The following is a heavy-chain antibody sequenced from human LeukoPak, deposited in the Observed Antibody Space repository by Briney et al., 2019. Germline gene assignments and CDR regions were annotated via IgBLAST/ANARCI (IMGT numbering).Heavy chain of an antibody. J-gene: IGHJ4*02. CDR3: TTDYYSSSWYLGY. CDR2: IRSKAYGGTT. D-gene: IGHD6-13*01. CDR1: GFTFGDYA. Sequence: GGSLRLSCTASGFTFGDYAMSWFRQAPGKGLEWVGFIRSKAYGGTTEYAASVKGRFTISRDDSKSIAYLQMNSLKTEDTAVYYCTTDYYSSSWYLGYWGQGTLVTVSS. V-gene: IGHV3-49*03.